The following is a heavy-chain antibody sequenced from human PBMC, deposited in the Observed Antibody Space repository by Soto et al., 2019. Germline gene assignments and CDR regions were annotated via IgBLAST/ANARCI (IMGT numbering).Heavy chain of an antibody. CDR3: AREPRYCRGGSCSITGDAYDI. CDR2: ISNRGDT. V-gene: IGHV3-66*01. CDR1: GFIVSDTY. J-gene: IGHJ3*02. Sequence: PGGSLRLSCTASGFIVSDTYVNWGRQAPGKGLEWVAVISNRGDTHYADSLRGRFSLSRDISDNTLHLQMNNLRVEDTAVYYCAREPRYCRGGSCSITGDAYDIWGQGTMVTVSS. D-gene: IGHD2-15*01.